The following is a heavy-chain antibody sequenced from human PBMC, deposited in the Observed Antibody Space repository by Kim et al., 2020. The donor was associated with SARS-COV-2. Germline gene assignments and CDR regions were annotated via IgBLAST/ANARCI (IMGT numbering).Heavy chain of an antibody. D-gene: IGHD3-10*01. J-gene: IGHJ5*02. CDR3: TRDGVPNWFDP. V-gene: IGHV1-69*04. CDR2: IIPFLDMS. Sequence: SVKVSCKASGGSFDNYGISWVRQAPGQGLEWMGRIIPFLDMSNYAQRFQGRVSMTADKSTNTAYMELTSLRLDETAVYYCTRDGVPNWFDPWGQGTLVT. CDR1: GGSFDNYG.